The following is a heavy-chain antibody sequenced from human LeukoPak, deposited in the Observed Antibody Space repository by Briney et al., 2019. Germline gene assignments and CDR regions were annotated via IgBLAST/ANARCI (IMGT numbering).Heavy chain of an antibody. V-gene: IGHV4-34*01. D-gene: IGHD5-18*01. Sequence: SETLSLTCAVYGGSFSGYYWSWIRQPPGKGLQWIGEINHSGSTNYNPSLKSLVTISVDTSKYQFSLKLSSVTAADTAVYYCARGQGKVDTAMVTAWFFDYWGQGTLVTVSS. CDR3: ARGQGKVDTAMVTAWFFDY. J-gene: IGHJ4*02. CDR1: GGSFSGYY. CDR2: INHSGST.